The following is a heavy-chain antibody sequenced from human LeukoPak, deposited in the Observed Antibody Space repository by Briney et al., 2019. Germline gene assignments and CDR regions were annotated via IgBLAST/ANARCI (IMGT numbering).Heavy chain of an antibody. CDR2: IYYSGST. V-gene: IGHV4-31*03. CDR3: ARGSLTYYDSSGYYYRAFDI. Sequence: SETLSLTCTVSGGSISSGGYYWSWIRQHPGKGLEWIGYIYYSGSTYYNPSLKSRVTISVDTSKNQFSLKLSSVTAADTAVYYCARGSLTYYDSSGYYYRAFDIWGQGTMVTVPS. CDR1: GGSISSGGYY. D-gene: IGHD3-22*01. J-gene: IGHJ3*02.